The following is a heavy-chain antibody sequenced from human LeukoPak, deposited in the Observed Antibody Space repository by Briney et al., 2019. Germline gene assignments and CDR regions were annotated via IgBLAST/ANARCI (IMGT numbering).Heavy chain of an antibody. V-gene: IGHV4-39*01. J-gene: IGHJ4*02. CDR1: GGSISSSSYY. CDR3: ARLPSLLWFGELLSSYFDY. Sequence: PSETLSLTRTVSGGSISSSSYYWGWIRQPPGKGLEWIGSIYYSGSTYYNPSLKSRVTISVDTSKNQFSLKLSSVTAADTAVYYCARLPSLLWFGELLSSYFDYWGQGTLVTVSS. D-gene: IGHD3-10*01. CDR2: IYYSGST.